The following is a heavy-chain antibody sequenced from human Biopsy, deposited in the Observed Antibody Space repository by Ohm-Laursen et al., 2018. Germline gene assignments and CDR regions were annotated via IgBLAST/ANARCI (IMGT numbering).Heavy chain of an antibody. CDR2: MIPSSGKT. D-gene: IGHD3-10*01. CDR1: GYSFSTYD. J-gene: IGHJ4*02. V-gene: IGHV1-8*01. Sequence: ASVKVSCKSSGYSFSTYDVNWVRQARGQGLEWMGWMIPSSGKTGYAQRFQGRVTMTRNTSISTAYMEVSSLRSEDTAVYYCARGRNPVWFGEDLDYWGQGTPVTVSS. CDR3: ARGRNPVWFGEDLDY.